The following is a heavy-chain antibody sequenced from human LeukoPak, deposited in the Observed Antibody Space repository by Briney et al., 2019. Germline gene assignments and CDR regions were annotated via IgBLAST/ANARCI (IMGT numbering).Heavy chain of an antibody. Sequence: GRSLRLSCAASGFTFSSYAMHWVRQAPGKGLEWVAVISYDGSNKYYADSVKGRFTISRDNSKNTLYLQMNSLRAEDTAVYYCARARGSGWYTWYFDLWGRGTLVTVSS. J-gene: IGHJ2*01. CDR3: ARARGSGWYTWYFDL. CDR1: GFTFSSYA. D-gene: IGHD6-19*01. CDR2: ISYDGSNK. V-gene: IGHV3-30-3*01.